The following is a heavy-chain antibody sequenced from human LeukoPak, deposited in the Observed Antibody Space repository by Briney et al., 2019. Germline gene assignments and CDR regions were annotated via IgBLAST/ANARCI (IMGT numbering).Heavy chain of an antibody. CDR3: ARAVADTGWAFDI. D-gene: IGHD6-19*01. Sequence: SETLSLTCTVSGGSISSYYWSWIRQPPGKGLEWIGYIYYSGSTNYNPSFKSRVTISVDTSKNQFSLKLSSVTAADTAVYYCARAVADTGWAFDIWGQGTMVTVSP. J-gene: IGHJ3*02. V-gene: IGHV4-59*01. CDR2: IYYSGST. CDR1: GGSISSYY.